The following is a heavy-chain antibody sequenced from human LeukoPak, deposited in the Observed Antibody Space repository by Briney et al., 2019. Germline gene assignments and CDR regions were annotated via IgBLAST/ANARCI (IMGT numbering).Heavy chain of an antibody. CDR2: IYSGGST. D-gene: IGHD2-2*01. CDR1: GFTVSSNY. Sequence: GGSLRLSCAASGFTVSSNYMSWVRQAPGKGLEWVSVIYSGGSTYYADSVKGRFTISRDNSKNTLYLQMNSLRAEDTAVYYCARSPGDCSSTSCYWIWFDPWGQGTLVTVSS. J-gene: IGHJ5*02. V-gene: IGHV3-66*01. CDR3: ARSPGDCSSTSCYWIWFDP.